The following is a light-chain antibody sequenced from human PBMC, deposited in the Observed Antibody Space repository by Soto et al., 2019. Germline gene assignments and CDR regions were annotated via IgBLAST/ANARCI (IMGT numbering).Light chain of an antibody. CDR1: KLGDKY. V-gene: IGLV3-1*01. CDR2: QGF. Sequence: SYELTQPPSVSVSPGQTASITCSGEKLGDKYACWYQQKPGQSPVVVIYQGFKRPSGIPERFSGSNSGNTATLTISGTQAMDEADYYCQAWDSSTYVVFGGGTKVTVL. J-gene: IGLJ2*01. CDR3: QAWDSSTYVV.